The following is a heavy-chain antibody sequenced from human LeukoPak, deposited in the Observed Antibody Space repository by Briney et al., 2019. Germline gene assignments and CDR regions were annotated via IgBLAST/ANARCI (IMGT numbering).Heavy chain of an antibody. CDR2: IIPSSGST. J-gene: IGHJ3*02. Sequence: ASVKGSSTASGYIFTSYYIHWMRQAPGQGLEWMGIIIPSSGSTSSAQKFQGRVTMTRDTSTSTVSMELSSLRSEDTALYYCARKDRFESFDIWGQ. D-gene: IGHD3-9*01. V-gene: IGHV1-46*01. CDR3: ARKDRFESFDI. CDR1: GYIFTSYY.